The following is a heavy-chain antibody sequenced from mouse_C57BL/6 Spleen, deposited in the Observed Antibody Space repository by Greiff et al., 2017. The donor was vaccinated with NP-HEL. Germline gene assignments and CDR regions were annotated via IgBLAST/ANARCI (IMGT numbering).Heavy chain of an antibody. J-gene: IGHJ4*01. V-gene: IGHV14-4*01. CDR3: TTVPGYYAMDY. CDR1: GFNIKDDY. D-gene: IGHD5-1*01. CDR2: IDPENGDT. Sequence: VQLQQSGAELVRPGASVKLSCTASGFNIKDDYMHWVKQRPEQGLEWIGWIDPENGDTEYAAKFQGKATITADTSSNTAYLQLSSLTSEDTAVYCCTTVPGYYAMDYWGQGTSVTVSS.